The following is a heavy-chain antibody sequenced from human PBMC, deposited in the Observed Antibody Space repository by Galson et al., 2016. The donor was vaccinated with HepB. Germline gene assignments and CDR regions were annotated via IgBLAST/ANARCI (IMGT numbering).Heavy chain of an antibody. CDR2: IIPIFSTY. V-gene: IGHV1-69*13. CDR3: AGRSNGYYSFEF. J-gene: IGHJ4*03. CDR1: GGIFRGYP. Sequence: SVKVSCKASGGIFRGYPINWVRQAPGQGLEWLGGIIPIFSTYNYAQKCQGRVTITADESTSTAYMELSSLRAEDTAIYYCAGRSNGYYSFEFWGHGTVVTVSS. D-gene: IGHD3-22*01.